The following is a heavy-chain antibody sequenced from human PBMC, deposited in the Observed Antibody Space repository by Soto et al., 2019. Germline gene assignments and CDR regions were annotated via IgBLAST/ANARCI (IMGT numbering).Heavy chain of an antibody. CDR3: ARDGYCSSTSCSFDY. CDR2: IWYDGSNK. Sequence: QVQLVESGGGVVQPGRSLRLSCAASGFTFSSYGMHWVRQAPGKGLEWVAVIWYDGSNKYYADSVKGRFTISRDNSKNTLYLQMNSLRAEDTAVYYCARDGYCSSTSCSFDYWGQGTLVTVSS. D-gene: IGHD2-2*01. V-gene: IGHV3-33*01. J-gene: IGHJ4*02. CDR1: GFTFSSYG.